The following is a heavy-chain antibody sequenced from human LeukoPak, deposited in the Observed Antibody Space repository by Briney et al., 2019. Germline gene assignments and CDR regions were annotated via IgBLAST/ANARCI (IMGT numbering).Heavy chain of an antibody. Sequence: GGSLRLSCAASGFTVSSNYMSWVRQAPGKGLEWVSVIYSGGSTFYADSVKGRFTISRDNSKNTLYLQMNTLRAEDTAVYYCARASRAGWLQFLPFDYWGQGTLVTVSS. CDR3: ARASRAGWLQFLPFDY. CDR1: GFTVSSNY. D-gene: IGHD5-24*01. J-gene: IGHJ4*02. V-gene: IGHV3-66*01. CDR2: IYSGGST.